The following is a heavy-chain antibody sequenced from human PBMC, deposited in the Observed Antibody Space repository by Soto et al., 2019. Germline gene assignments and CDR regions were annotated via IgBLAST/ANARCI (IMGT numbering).Heavy chain of an antibody. CDR2: ISSGGVNI. CDR1: GFSFSIYE. CDR3: ARDHPNRNYGTCFDY. J-gene: IGHJ4*02. Sequence: GGSLRLSCAASGFSFSIYEMNWVRQAPGKGLEWVSYISSGGVNIHYADSVKGRFTISRDNAKNSLYLQMNSLRAEDTAVYYCARDHPNRNYGTCFDYWGQGTLVTVSS. V-gene: IGHV3-48*03. D-gene: IGHD1-7*01.